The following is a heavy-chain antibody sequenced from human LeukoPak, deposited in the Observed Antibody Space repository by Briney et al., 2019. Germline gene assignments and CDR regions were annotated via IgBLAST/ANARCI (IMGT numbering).Heavy chain of an antibody. CDR3: ARDFYYGSGRFDY. V-gene: IGHV3-48*03. Sequence: GGSLRHSCAASGFTFSNYEMNWVRQAPGKGLEWVSYISSGGSTIYYADSVKGRFTISRDNAKNSLYLQMNSLRAEDTAIYYCARDFYYGSGRFDYWGQGTLVTVSS. D-gene: IGHD3-10*01. CDR1: GFTFSNYE. J-gene: IGHJ4*02. CDR2: ISSGGSTI.